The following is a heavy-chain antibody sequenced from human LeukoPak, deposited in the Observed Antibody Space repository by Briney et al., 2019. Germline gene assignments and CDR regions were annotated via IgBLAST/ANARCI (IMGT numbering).Heavy chain of an antibody. CDR3: ARDTSYSSGWSDY. Sequence: GGSLRLSCAASGFTFSSYGMHWVRQAPGKGLEWMAFIRSDGSNKYYADSVKGRFTISRDNSKNTLYLQFNSLRAEDTAVYYCARDTSYSSGWSDYWGQGTLVTVSS. D-gene: IGHD6-19*01. CDR2: IRSDGSNK. V-gene: IGHV3-30*02. CDR1: GFTFSSYG. J-gene: IGHJ4*02.